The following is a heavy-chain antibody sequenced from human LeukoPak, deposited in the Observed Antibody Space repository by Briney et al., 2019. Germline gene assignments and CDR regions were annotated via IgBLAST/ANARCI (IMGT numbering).Heavy chain of an antibody. J-gene: IGHJ5*02. D-gene: IGHD2-15*01. V-gene: IGHV3-23*01. CDR3: AKEGVGGYCGGGGCYHARWPNWFDP. Sequence: PGGSLRLSCAASGFTFSSFAMSWVRQAPGKGLEWVSAISGSGGGTYYADSVKGRFTISRDNSKNTLYLQMNSLRAEDTAVYYCAKEGVGGYCGGGGCYHARWPNWFDPWGQGTLVTVSS. CDR2: ISGSGGGT. CDR1: GFTFSSFA.